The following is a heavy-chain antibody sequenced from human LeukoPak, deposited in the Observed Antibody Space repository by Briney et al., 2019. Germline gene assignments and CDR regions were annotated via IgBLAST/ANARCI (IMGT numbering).Heavy chain of an antibody. CDR1: EYTSSVYH. D-gene: IGHD6-13*01. J-gene: IGHJ4*02. CDR3: ALIPGGSWAFDF. V-gene: IGHV1-2*02. CDR2: INPNSGDT. Sequence: ASVKGSCKAPEYTSSVYHIEWARLAPGQGLEWMAWINPNSGDTNYAQKFQGRVTMTRDTSISTVYMEVNSLKFDDTAVYYCALIPGGSWAFDFWGQGTLVTVSS.